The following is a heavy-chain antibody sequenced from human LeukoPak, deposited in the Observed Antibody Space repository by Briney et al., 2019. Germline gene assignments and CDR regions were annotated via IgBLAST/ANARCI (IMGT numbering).Heavy chain of an antibody. CDR2: IRNDGNKK. D-gene: IGHD3-22*01. CDR3: VKVDT. J-gene: IGHJ4*02. Sequence: PGGSLRLSCVASGFSFSTSGMHWVRQSPGKGLDWVAFIRNDGNKKNYAESVKGRFTISRDNSRNTLYLQMDSLSAEDTAVYYCVKVDTWGQGTLVTVSS. V-gene: IGHV3-30*02. CDR1: GFSFSTSG.